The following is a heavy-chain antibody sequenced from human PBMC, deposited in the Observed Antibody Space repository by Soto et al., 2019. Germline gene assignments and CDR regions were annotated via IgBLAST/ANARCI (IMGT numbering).Heavy chain of an antibody. CDR1: GVSLNSGHYY. Sequence: SETLSLTCTVSGVSLNSGHYYWVWIRQSPGKGLAWIASIYYDESTYYNPSLKSRVTISTDKPKNQFSLTLKSVAAADTAVYYCGKVLIGATRHTDVDSWGQGALVTVSS. CDR3: GKVLIGATRHTDVDS. D-gene: IGHD2-15*01. CDR2: IYYDEST. J-gene: IGHJ4*02. V-gene: IGHV4-39*01.